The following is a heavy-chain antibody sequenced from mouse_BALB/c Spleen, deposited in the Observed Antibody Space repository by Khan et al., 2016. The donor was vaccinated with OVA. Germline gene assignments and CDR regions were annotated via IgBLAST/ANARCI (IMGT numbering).Heavy chain of an antibody. CDR1: GYSITSDHA. V-gene: IGHV3-2*02. Sequence: EVQLQESGPGLVKPSQSLSLTCTVTGYSITSDHAWNWIRQFPGNKLEWMGYISYSGRTSYNPSHKSRISITRDTSKNQLFLTLNSVTTEDTATDYCARSVTITTVVATDFDYWCQGTTLTVSS. D-gene: IGHD1-1*01. CDR2: ISYSGRT. J-gene: IGHJ2*01. CDR3: ARSVTITTVVATDFDY.